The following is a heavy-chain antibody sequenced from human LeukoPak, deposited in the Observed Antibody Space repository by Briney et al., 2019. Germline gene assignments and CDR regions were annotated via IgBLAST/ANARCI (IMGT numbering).Heavy chain of an antibody. Sequence: GASVKVSCKASGYTFTGYYMHWVRQAPGQGLEWMGRINPNSGGTNYAQKFQGGVTMTRDTSISTAYMELSRLRSDDTAVYYCARAVRGSGSWYFDYWGQGTLVTVSS. CDR1: GYTFTGYY. CDR2: INPNSGGT. CDR3: ARAVRGSGSWYFDY. J-gene: IGHJ4*02. D-gene: IGHD3-10*01. V-gene: IGHV1-2*06.